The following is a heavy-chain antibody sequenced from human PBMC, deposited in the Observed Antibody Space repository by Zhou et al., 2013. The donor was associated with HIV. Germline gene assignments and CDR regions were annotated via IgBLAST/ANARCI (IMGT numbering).Heavy chain of an antibody. CDR1: GDTFVSYA. CDR2: IIPVFGSP. V-gene: IGHV1-69*05. CDR3: ARDLVGTAPYYYMDV. Sequence: QVQLVQSGAEMKKPGSSVKVSCKASGDTFVSYAVSWVRQAPGQGLEWVGGIIPVFGSPTYAPKFQDRVTFTTDESTTTVYMELTSLTSEDTAVYYCARDLVGTAPYYYMDVWGKGTTVTVSS. J-gene: IGHJ6*03. D-gene: IGHD2-21*02.